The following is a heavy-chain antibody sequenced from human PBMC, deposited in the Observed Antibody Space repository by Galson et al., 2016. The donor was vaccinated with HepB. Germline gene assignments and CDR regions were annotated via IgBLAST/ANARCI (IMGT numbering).Heavy chain of an antibody. CDR2: IKPDGSEK. CDR3: ARERRGNSGFYYFDY. V-gene: IGHV3-7*01. CDR1: GLSFSNFW. Sequence: SLRLSCAASGLSFSNFWMSWVRQAPGKGLEWVANIKPDGSEKDYVDSVKGRFTISRDNVKNSLYLQVKSLRAEDTAVYFCARERRGNSGFYYFDYWDQGTLVTASS. J-gene: IGHJ4*02. D-gene: IGHD2/OR15-2a*01.